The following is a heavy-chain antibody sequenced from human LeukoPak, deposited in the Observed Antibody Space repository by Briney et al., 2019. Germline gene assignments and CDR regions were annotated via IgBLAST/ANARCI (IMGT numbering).Heavy chain of an antibody. V-gene: IGHV1-69*04. CDR1: GGTFSSYT. J-gene: IGHJ4*02. Sequence: ASVKVSCKASGGTFSSYTFSWVRQAPGQGLEWMGRIIAMLGLGNYAQKFQGRVTITADKSANTAYMEVTSLRSDDTAMYYCATENTVANYFDYWGQGTLVTVSS. CDR2: IIAMLGLG. CDR3: ATENTVANYFDY. D-gene: IGHD5-12*01.